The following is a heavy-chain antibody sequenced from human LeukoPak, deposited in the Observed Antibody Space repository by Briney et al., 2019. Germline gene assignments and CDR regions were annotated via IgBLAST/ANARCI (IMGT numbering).Heavy chain of an antibody. J-gene: IGHJ5*02. CDR3: ARDAGGYWP. Sequence: GGSLRLSCAASGFTFSSYAMHWVRQAPGKGLEWVAVISYDGSNKYYADSVKGRFTISRDNSKNTLCLQMNSLRAEDTAVYYCARDAGGYWPWGQGTLVTVSS. D-gene: IGHD3-10*01. V-gene: IGHV3-30-3*01. CDR1: GFTFSSYA. CDR2: ISYDGSNK.